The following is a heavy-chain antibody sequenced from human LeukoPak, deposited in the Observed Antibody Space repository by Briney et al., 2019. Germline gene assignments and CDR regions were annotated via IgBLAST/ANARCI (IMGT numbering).Heavy chain of an antibody. J-gene: IGHJ5*02. CDR3: ARDLTRDHWFDP. CDR2: ISRSTSYI. V-gene: IGHV3-21*01. CDR1: GFTFSSYS. Sequence: PGGSLRLSCAASGFTFSSYSMNWVRQAPGKGLEWVSPISRSTSYIYYADSVKGRFTISRDNANNSLYLQMNSLRAEDTAVYYCARDLTRDHWFDPWGQGTLVTVSS. D-gene: IGHD7-27*01.